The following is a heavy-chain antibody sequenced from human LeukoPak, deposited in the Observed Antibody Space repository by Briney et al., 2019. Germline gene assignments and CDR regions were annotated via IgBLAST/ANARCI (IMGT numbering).Heavy chain of an antibody. CDR2: ISGSGGST. CDR3: AKIKDIVVVVAATLKVFDY. D-gene: IGHD2-15*01. V-gene: IGHV3-23*01. CDR1: GFTFSSYA. Sequence: PGGSLRLSCAASGFTFSSYAMSWVRQAPGKGLEWVSAISGSGGSTYYADSVKGRFTISRDNSKNTLYLQMNSLRAEDTAVYYCAKIKDIVVVVAATLKVFDYWGQGTLVTVSS. J-gene: IGHJ4*02.